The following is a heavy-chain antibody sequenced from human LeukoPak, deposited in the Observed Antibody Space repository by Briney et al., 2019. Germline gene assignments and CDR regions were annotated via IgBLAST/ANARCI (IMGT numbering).Heavy chain of an antibody. Sequence: GASVKVSCKASGGTFSNYAISWVRQAPGQRLEWMGGFIPVFGTAHYAQNFQGRVTITADESTSTVYLELSSLRSEDTAVYYCARDVDDVAVIPAAMDVWGQGTAVTVSS. V-gene: IGHV1-69*13. D-gene: IGHD2-2*01. CDR3: ARDVDDVAVIPAAMDV. CDR2: FIPVFGTA. J-gene: IGHJ6*02. CDR1: GGTFSNYA.